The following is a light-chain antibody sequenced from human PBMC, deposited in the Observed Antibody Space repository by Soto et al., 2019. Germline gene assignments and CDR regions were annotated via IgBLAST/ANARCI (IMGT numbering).Light chain of an antibody. CDR3: SSYAGSTSVVV. CDR1: SSDVGSYNL. Sequence: QSALTQPASVSGSPGQSITISCTGTSSDVGSYNLVSWYQQHPGKAPKLMIYEVTKRPSGVSLRFSGSKSGNTASLTISGLQAEDEAHYYCSSYAGSTSVVVFGGGTKLTVL. J-gene: IGLJ2*01. CDR2: EVT. V-gene: IGLV2-23*02.